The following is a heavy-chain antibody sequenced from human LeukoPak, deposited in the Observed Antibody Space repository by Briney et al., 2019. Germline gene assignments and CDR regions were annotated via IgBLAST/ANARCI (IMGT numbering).Heavy chain of an antibody. V-gene: IGHV3-23*01. J-gene: IGHJ4*02. D-gene: IGHD2-15*01. Sequence: GSLRLSCVGSGFTFSSCAMIWVRQTSGKGLEWVSVISGTGGTTYDADSVKGRFTISRDNSKNTLYLQMNSLRAEDTAVYYCVKSPLNLGYCSGGSCHYFDYWGQGTLVTVSS. CDR2: ISGTGGTT. CDR1: GFTFSSCA. CDR3: VKSPLNLGYCSGGSCHYFDY.